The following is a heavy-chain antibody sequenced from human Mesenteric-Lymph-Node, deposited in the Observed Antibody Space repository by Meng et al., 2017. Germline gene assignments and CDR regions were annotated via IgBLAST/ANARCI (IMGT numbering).Heavy chain of an antibody. J-gene: IGHJ3*02. CDR1: GFTFSSYS. V-gene: IGHV3-21*01. CDR3: ARDRVVGATPDAFDI. Sequence: GESLKISCAASGFTFSSYSMNWVRQAPGKGLEWVSSISSSSSYIYYADSVKGRFTISRDNAKNSLYLQMNSLRAEDTAVYYCARDRVVGATPDAFDIWGQGTMVTVSS. CDR2: ISSSSSYI. D-gene: IGHD1-26*01.